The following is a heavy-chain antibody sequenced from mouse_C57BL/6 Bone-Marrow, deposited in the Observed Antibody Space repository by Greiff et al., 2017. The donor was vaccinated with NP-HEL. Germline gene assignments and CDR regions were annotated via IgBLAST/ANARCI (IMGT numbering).Heavy chain of an antibody. D-gene: IGHD1-1*01. CDR3: ARDEGRYIDY. CDR1: GFTFSDFY. CDR2: SRNKANDYTT. V-gene: IGHV7-1*01. Sequence: EVKVVESGGGLVQSGRSLRLSCATSGFTFSDFYMEWVRQAPGKGLEWIAASRNKANDYTTEYSASVKGRFIVSRDTSQSILYLQMTALRAEDTAIYYCARDEGRYIDYWGQGTTLTVSS. J-gene: IGHJ2*01.